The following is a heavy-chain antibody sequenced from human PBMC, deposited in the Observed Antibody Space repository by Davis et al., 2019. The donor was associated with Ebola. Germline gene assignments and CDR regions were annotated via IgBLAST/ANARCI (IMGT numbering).Heavy chain of an antibody. Sequence: GESLKISCAASGLTVNSTYMNWVRQAPGKGLEWVSLIYAGGSTNYADSVKGRFTISRDNSKNTLYPQMNSLRAEDTAVYYCARAGGDFHFDLWGRGTLVTVSS. D-gene: IGHD4-17*01. J-gene: IGHJ2*01. CDR1: GLTVNSTY. CDR2: IYAGGST. CDR3: ARAGGDFHFDL. V-gene: IGHV3-53*01.